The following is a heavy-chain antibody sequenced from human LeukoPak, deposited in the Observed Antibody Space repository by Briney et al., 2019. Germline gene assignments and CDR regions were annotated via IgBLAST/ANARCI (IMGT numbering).Heavy chain of an antibody. CDR2: IYTSGST. CDR3: ARGIAAAGRSVWFDP. V-gene: IGHV4-4*07. CDR1: GGSISSYY. Sequence: SETLSLTCTVSGGSISSYYWSWIRQPAGKGLEWIGRIYTSGSTNYNPSLKSRVTMSVDTSKNQFSLKLSSVTAADTAVYYCARGIAAAGRSVWFDPWGQGTLVTVSS. D-gene: IGHD6-13*01. J-gene: IGHJ5*02.